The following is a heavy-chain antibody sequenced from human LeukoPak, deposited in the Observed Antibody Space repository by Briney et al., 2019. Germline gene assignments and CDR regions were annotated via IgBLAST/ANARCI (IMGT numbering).Heavy chain of an antibody. CDR3: VAGYSSGLFDY. D-gene: IGHD6-19*01. Sequence: GGSLRLSCVGSGFIFSSYRMNWVRQAPGKGLEWISYISSSSTTIYYADSVKGRFTISRDDAKNSLYLQMNSLRAEDTAVYYCVAGYSSGLFDYWGQGTLGTVSS. V-gene: IGHV3-48*01. CDR1: GFIFSSYR. CDR2: ISSSSTTI. J-gene: IGHJ4*02.